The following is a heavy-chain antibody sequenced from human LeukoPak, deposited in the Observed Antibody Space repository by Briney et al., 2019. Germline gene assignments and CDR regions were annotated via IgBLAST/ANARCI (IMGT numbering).Heavy chain of an antibody. CDR1: GGTFSSYA. CDR3: ARERKTSCSSTSCYVYFYYYMDV. Sequence: SVKVSCKASGGTFSSYAISWVRQAPGQGLEWMGGIIPIFGTANYAQKFQGRVTITADESTSTAYMELSSLRSADTAVYYCARERKTSCSSTSCYVYFYYYMDVWGKGTTVTISS. D-gene: IGHD2-2*01. J-gene: IGHJ6*03. CDR2: IIPIFGTA. V-gene: IGHV1-69*13.